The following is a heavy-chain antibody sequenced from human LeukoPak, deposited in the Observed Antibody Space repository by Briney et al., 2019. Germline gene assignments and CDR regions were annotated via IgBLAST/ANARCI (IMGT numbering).Heavy chain of an antibody. V-gene: IGHV3-30*02. Sequence: GGSLRLSCAAPGFNFSAYGMHWVRQAPGKGLEWVTFIRYDGNIKYYADSVKGRFTISRDNSRNTLDLQMNSLRVEDTAVYYCAKPTSLKDANYGLTVTNFWGQGILVTVSS. CDR2: IRYDGNIK. D-gene: IGHD3-10*01. CDR3: AKPTSLKDANYGLTVTNF. J-gene: IGHJ4*02. CDR1: GFNFSAYG.